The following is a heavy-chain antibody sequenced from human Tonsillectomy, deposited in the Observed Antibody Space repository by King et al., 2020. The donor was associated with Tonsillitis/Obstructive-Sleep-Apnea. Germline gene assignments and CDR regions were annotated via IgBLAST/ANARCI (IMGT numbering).Heavy chain of an antibody. J-gene: IGHJ3*02. D-gene: IGHD4-23*01. CDR1: GYSFTNYW. V-gene: IGHV5-51*01. Sequence: VKLVQSGAEVKKPGESLKISCKGSGYSFTNYWIGWVRQMPGRGLEWIGLIYPADSDTRYIPSFQGQVTISADKSISTAYLQWRSLKASDTAIYYCARQIHDYGGNSDHDAFNIWGQGTMVTVSS. CDR2: IYPADSDT. CDR3: ARQIHDYGGNSDHDAFNI.